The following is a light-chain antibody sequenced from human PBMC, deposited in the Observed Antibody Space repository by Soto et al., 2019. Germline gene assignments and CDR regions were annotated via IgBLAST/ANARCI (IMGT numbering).Light chain of an antibody. V-gene: IGLV2-14*03. Sequence: QSVLTQPASVSGSPGQSITISCSGTSSDIGSYSHVAWYQQFPGKSPKLTIYAVSDRPSGVSDRFSGSKSGITASLTISGLQTEDEADYYCISYTDRQSYLFGTGTKVTVL. CDR1: SSDIGSYSH. CDR2: AVS. CDR3: ISYTDRQSYL. J-gene: IGLJ1*01.